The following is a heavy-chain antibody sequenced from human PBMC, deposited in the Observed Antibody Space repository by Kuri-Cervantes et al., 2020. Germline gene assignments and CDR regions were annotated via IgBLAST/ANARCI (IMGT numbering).Heavy chain of an antibody. CDR3: ARDLSSSTNL. V-gene: IGHV3-21*04. CDR1: GFTFSSYS. CDR2: ISSSSSYI. D-gene: IGHD6-6*01. Sequence: GESLKISCAASGFTFSSYSMNWVRQAPGKGLEWVSSISSSSSYIYYADSVKGRFTISRDNAKNSLYLQMNSLKTEDTAVYYCARDLSSSTNLWGQGTLVTVSS. J-gene: IGHJ5*02.